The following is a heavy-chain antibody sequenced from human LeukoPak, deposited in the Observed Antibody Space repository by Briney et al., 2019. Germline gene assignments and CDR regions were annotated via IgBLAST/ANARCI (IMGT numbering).Heavy chain of an antibody. CDR2: IYYSGST. V-gene: IGHV4-59*01. CDR3: ARDIGGRGPTSSYWYFDV. D-gene: IGHD1-26*01. J-gene: IGHJ2*01. CDR1: GDTICSYY. Sequence: PSETLSLTCTGSGDTICSYYESWVRQPPGKGLEWIGYIYYSGSTNYNPSLKSRVTISVDTSKNHFSLKLSSVTAADTAVYYCARDIGGRGPTSSYWYFDVWGHGTLVTVSS.